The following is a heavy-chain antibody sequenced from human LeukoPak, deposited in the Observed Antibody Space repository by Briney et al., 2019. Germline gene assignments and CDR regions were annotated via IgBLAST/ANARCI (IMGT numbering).Heavy chain of an antibody. CDR3: ATEDRWAFDP. CDR1: GFTFSHFW. CDR2: LKPDGSDK. Sequence: GGSLRLSCAASGFTFSHFWMSWVRQTPGKGLEWVANLKPDGSDKYYVDSVRGRFTISRDNAKNSLYLQINSLTAEDTAVYYCATEDRWAFDPWGQGTMVTVSS. D-gene: IGHD2-15*01. V-gene: IGHV3-7*01. J-gene: IGHJ3*01.